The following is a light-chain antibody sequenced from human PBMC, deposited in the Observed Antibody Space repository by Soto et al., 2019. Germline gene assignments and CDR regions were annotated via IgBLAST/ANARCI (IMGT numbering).Light chain of an antibody. CDR3: QQYNSYWT. CDR1: QSISSW. V-gene: IGKV1-5*03. Sequence: DIQMTQSPSTLSASVGDRVTITCRASQSISSWLAWYQQKPGKAPKLLIYKASSLESGVPSRFSGSGSGIEFTLTISSLQPDDFAPYYCQQYNSYWTFGQGTKVEIK. J-gene: IGKJ1*01. CDR2: KAS.